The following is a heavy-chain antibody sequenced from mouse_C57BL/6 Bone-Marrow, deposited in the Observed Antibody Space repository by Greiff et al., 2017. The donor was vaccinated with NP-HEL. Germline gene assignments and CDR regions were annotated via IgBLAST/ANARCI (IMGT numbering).Heavy chain of an antibody. Sequence: EVKVEESGGGLVKPGGSLKLSCAASGFTFSDYGMHWVRQAPEKGLEWVAYISSGSSTIYYADTVKGRFTISRDNAKNTLFLQMTSLRSEDTAMYYCARSIYYGNPYYFDYWGQGTTLTVSS. CDR1: GFTFSDYG. CDR3: ARSIYYGNPYYFDY. V-gene: IGHV5-17*01. CDR2: ISSGSSTI. D-gene: IGHD2-1*01. J-gene: IGHJ2*01.